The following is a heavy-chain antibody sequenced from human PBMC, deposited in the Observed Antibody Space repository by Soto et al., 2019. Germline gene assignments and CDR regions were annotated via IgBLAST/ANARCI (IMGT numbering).Heavy chain of an antibody. D-gene: IGHD3-3*01. CDR3: ARGDFWSGYYIYYYYYYMDV. J-gene: IGHJ6*03. CDR1: GYTFTSYG. V-gene: IGHV1-8*02. Sequence: GASVKVSCKASGYTFTSYGISWVRQAPGQGLEWMGWMNPNSGNTGYAQKFQGRVTMTRNTSISTAYMELSSLRSEDTAVYYCARGDFWSGYYIYYYYYYMDVWGKGTTVTVSS. CDR2: MNPNSGNT.